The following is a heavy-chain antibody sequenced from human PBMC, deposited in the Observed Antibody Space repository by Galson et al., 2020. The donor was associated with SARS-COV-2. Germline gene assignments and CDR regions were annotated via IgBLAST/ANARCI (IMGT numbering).Heavy chain of an antibody. CDR3: ARDTSGLDV. J-gene: IGHJ6*02. CDR2: TIPIFGTP. CDR1: GGTLDTYA. V-gene: IGHV1-69*06. Sequence: SEKVSCKASGGTLDTYAITWVRQAPGQGLEWMGGTIPIFGTPNYAQKFQGRVTITADKSTNTAYMELGSLTSYDTAIYYCARDTSGLDVWGPGTTVTVSS.